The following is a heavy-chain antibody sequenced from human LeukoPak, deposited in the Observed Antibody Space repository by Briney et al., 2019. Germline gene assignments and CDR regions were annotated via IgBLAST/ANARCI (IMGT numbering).Heavy chain of an antibody. J-gene: IGHJ4*02. Sequence: PSETLSLTCTVPGGSISSSSYYWGWIRQPPGKGLAWIGSIYCSGSTYYNPSLKSRVTISVDTSKNQFSLKLSSVTAADTAVYYCASRALGPYYYDSSGYYSYFFDYWGQGALVTVSS. CDR1: GGSISSSSYY. V-gene: IGHV4-39*01. CDR2: IYCSGST. CDR3: ASRALGPYYYDSSGYYSYFFDY. D-gene: IGHD3-22*01.